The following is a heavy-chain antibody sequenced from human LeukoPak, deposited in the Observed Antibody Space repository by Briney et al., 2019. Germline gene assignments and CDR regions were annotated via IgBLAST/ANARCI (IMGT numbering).Heavy chain of an antibody. D-gene: IGHD6-13*01. Sequence: GGSLRLSCAASGFSFSDNYMSWIRQAPGKGLEWVSYISNSGSYTNYPDSVKGRFTISRDNAKNSLYLQMNSLRAEDTAVYYCARGSSSWDLDYWGQGTLVTVSS. J-gene: IGHJ4*02. V-gene: IGHV3-11*06. CDR3: ARGSSSWDLDY. CDR2: ISNSGSYT. CDR1: GFSFSDNY.